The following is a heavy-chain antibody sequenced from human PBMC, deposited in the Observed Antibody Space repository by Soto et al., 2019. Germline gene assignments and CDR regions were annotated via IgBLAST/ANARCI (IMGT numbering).Heavy chain of an antibody. V-gene: IGHV3-74*01. CDR3: ARVRYSTGWTPVDY. Sequence: EVQLAESGGGVVQPGGSLRLSCAASGFTFRNYWMHWVRQAPGQGLVWVSRINSDGSTSNYADSVKGRFTISRDNAKNTLYLQMNSLRAEETAVYYCARVRYSTGWTPVDYWGQGTLVTVSS. CDR2: INSDGSTS. CDR1: GFTFRNYW. J-gene: IGHJ4*02. D-gene: IGHD6-19*01.